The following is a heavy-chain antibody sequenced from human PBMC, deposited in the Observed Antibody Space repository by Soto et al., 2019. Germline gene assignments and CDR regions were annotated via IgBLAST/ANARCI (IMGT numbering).Heavy chain of an antibody. D-gene: IGHD3-9*01. CDR3: ARERRSLLRYFDWEQAYYYYGMDV. Sequence: GGSLRVSCAAAGVTFSSYAMHWVLQAPGKGLEWVAVISYDGSNKYYADSVKGRFTISRDNSKNTLYLQMNSLRAEDTAVYYCARERRSLLRYFDWEQAYYYYGMDVWGQGTTVTVSS. V-gene: IGHV3-30-3*01. CDR2: ISYDGSNK. J-gene: IGHJ6*02. CDR1: GVTFSSYA.